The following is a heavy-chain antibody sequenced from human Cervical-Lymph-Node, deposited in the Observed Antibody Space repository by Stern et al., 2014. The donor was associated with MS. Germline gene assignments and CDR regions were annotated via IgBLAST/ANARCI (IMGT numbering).Heavy chain of an antibody. Sequence: QVQLMQSGAEVKKPGASMNVSCKASAYTFTGYYIHWVRQAPGQGVEWMGRINPNSGGTSYAQKFQGRVTMTSDTSISTAYVELTRLTSDDTAVYYCARGGDFDAFDIWGQGTMVTVSS. V-gene: IGHV1-2*06. CDR2: INPNSGGT. J-gene: IGHJ3*02. CDR3: ARGGDFDAFDI. D-gene: IGHD2-21*02. CDR1: AYTFTGYY.